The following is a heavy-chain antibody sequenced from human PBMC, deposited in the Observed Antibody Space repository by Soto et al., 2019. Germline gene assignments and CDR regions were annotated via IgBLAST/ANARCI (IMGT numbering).Heavy chain of an antibody. D-gene: IGHD3-10*01. V-gene: IGHV1-18*01. CDR2: ISDYNGNT. CDR1: GYTFTSYV. CDR3: ASSRRWFGANYGMEV. Sequence: GASVKVSCKASGYTFTSYVSSWVRQAPGQGLEGMGWISDYNGNTDYAQKLQGRVTMTTDTSTSTAYMALRSLRSDDTAVYYCASSRRWFGANYGMEVWGQGTTVTVS. J-gene: IGHJ6*02.